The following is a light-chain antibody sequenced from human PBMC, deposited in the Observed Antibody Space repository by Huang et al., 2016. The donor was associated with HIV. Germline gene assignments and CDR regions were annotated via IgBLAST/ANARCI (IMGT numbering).Light chain of an antibody. Sequence: EVVMTQAPVTLSVSPGERATLSCRASQTLTNTLVWYQQRPGQPPRVLFYGAVSRASGVPARFSAGGSETEFTHTISNLQSEDFAVYYCQQYSDWPRTFGQGTKVEIK. CDR2: GAV. V-gene: IGKV3-15*01. CDR1: QTLTNT. CDR3: QQYSDWPRT. J-gene: IGKJ1*01.